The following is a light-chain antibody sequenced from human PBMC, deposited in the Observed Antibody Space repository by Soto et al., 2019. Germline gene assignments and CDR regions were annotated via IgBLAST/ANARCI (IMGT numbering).Light chain of an antibody. CDR3: QQFSSYPLT. Sequence: FVLTQSPGTLSLSPGERATLSCRASHTVRNNYLAWYQQKPGQAPRLLIYDASSRATGIPDRFSGGGSGTDFTLTISRLEPEDFAVYYCQQFSSYPLTFGGGTKVDI. CDR2: DAS. J-gene: IGKJ4*01. V-gene: IGKV3-20*01. CDR1: HTVRNNY.